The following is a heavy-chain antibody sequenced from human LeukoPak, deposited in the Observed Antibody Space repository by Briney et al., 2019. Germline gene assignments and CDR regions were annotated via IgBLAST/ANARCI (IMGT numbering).Heavy chain of an antibody. V-gene: IGHV3-20*01. Sequence: GGSLRRSCAASGFTFDDYGMSWVRQAPGKGLEWVSGINWNGGSTGYADSVKGRFTISRDNAKNSLYLQMNSLRAEDTALYHCARAGDYYGSGSYAFDIWGQVTMVTVSS. CDR3: ARAGDYYGSGSYAFDI. D-gene: IGHD3-10*01. CDR1: GFTFDDYG. CDR2: INWNGGST. J-gene: IGHJ3*02.